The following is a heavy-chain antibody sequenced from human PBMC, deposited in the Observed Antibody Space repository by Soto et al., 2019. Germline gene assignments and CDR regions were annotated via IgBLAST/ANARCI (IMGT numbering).Heavy chain of an antibody. D-gene: IGHD6-13*01. Sequence: QVKLQESGPGLVKPSETLSLTCTVSGDSVSSGAYYWSWVRQPPGKGLEWIGYIYYNAITNYNPSLKRRVTIVDTSKSEISLTLNSVTAADTAVYYCARANIAAAGTIFDPWGQGVLVTVSA. CDR1: GDSVSSGAYY. V-gene: IGHV4-61*08. CDR2: IYYNAIT. CDR3: ARANIAAAGTIFDP. J-gene: IGHJ5*02.